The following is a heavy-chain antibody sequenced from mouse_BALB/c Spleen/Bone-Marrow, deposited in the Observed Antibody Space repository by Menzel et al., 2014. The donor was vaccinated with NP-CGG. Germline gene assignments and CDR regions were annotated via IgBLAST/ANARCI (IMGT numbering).Heavy chain of an antibody. J-gene: IGHJ4*01. CDR1: EFSLSSYG. CDR3: AREGSGSYGSSGDAMDY. Sequence: VKLLESGPGLVTPSPSLSIPCTVSEFSLSSYGLHWVRQTPGKGLEWLGVIWAGGSITYNSALMYRMSISKDKSKSLFFLKMKRLQNDDTDMYYCAREGSGSYGSSGDAMDYWGQGTAVTVSS. D-gene: IGHD1-1*01. CDR2: IWAGGSI. V-gene: IGHV2-9*02.